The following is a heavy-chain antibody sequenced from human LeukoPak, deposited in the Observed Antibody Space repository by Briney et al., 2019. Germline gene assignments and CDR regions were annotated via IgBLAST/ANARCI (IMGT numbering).Heavy chain of an antibody. CDR2: INGDGSST. V-gene: IGHV3-74*01. CDR1: GFTFSSYW. D-gene: IGHD3-9*01. CDR3: AREYLGYFDWYNADDAFDI. J-gene: IGHJ3*02. Sequence: GGSPRLSCAASGFTFSSYWMHWVRQAPGKGLVWVSRINGDGSSTTYADSVKGRFTISRDNAKNTLYLQMNSLRAEDTAVYYCAREYLGYFDWYNADDAFDIWGQGTMVTVSS.